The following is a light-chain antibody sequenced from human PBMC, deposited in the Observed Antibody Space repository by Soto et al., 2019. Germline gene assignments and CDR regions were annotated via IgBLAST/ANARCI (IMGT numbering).Light chain of an antibody. Sequence: DIQMTQSPSSRSASVGDRVTITCRASQSISSYLNWYQQKPGKAPKLLIYAASSLQSGVPSRFSGSGSGTDFTLTISSLQPEDFATYYCQQLNSYPFTFGGGTKVDIK. CDR3: QQLNSYPFT. CDR1: QSISSY. CDR2: AAS. V-gene: IGKV1-39*01. J-gene: IGKJ4*01.